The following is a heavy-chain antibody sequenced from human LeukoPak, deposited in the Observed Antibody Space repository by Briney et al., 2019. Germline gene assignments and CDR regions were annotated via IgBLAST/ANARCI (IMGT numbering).Heavy chain of an antibody. D-gene: IGHD3-22*01. CDR2: IIPIFGTA. CDR1: GGTFSSYA. Sequence: ASVKVSCKASGGTFSSYAISWVRQAPGQGLEWMGGIIPIFGTANYAQKFQGRVTITTDESTSTAYMELSSLRSEDTAVYYCARGYYDSSGYYYVDAFDIWGQGTMVTVSS. J-gene: IGHJ3*02. V-gene: IGHV1-69*05. CDR3: ARGYYDSSGYYYVDAFDI.